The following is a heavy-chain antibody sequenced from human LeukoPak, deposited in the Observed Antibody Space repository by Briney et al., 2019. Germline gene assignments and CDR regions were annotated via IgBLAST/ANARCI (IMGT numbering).Heavy chain of an antibody. D-gene: IGHD3-9*01. CDR1: GYSFTSYW. CDR3: ARHPVLRYFDWLPQSPILDAFDI. Sequence: GESLKISCKGSGYSFTSYWIGWVRQMPGKGLEWMGIIYPGDSDTRYSPSFQGQVTISADKSISTAYLQWSSLKASDTAMYYCARHPVLRYFDWLPQSPILDAFDIWGQGTMVTVSS. V-gene: IGHV5-51*01. CDR2: IYPGDSDT. J-gene: IGHJ3*02.